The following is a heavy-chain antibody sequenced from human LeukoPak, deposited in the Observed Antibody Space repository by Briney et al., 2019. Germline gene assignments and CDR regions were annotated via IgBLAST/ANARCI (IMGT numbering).Heavy chain of an antibody. CDR2: ISSSSSYI. V-gene: IGHV3-21*01. J-gene: IGHJ4*02. D-gene: IGHD4-11*01. CDR1: GFTFSSYN. CDR3: ARDGRMGMTTVTTIDY. Sequence: PGGSLRLSCAASGFTFSSYNMNWVRHAPGEGLEWVSCISSSSSYIYYADSVKGRFTISRDDAKNSLYLQMNSLRAEDTAVYYCARDGRMGMTTVTTIDYWGQGTLVTVSS.